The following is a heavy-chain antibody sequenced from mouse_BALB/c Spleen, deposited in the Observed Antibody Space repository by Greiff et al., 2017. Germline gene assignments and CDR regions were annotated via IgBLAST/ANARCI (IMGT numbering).Heavy chain of an antibody. CDR3: ARHYGNYVVPY. CDR2: ISSGGGST. Sequence: EVKLVESGGGLVKPGGSLKLSCAASGFAFSSYDMSWVRQTPEKRLEWVAYISSGGGSTYYPDTVKGRVTISRDNAKNTLYLQMSSLKSEDTAMYYCARHYGNYVVPYWGQGTLVTVSA. J-gene: IGHJ3*01. V-gene: IGHV5-12-1*01. D-gene: IGHD2-1*01. CDR1: GFAFSSYD.